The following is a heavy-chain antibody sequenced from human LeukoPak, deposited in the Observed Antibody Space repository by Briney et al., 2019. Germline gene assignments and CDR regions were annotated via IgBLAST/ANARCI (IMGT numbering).Heavy chain of an antibody. CDR3: ASLAGTTQEFHFDY. V-gene: IGHV1-46*01. D-gene: IGHD1-7*01. CDR1: GYTFTSYY. CDR2: INPSGGST. Sequence: ASVKVSCKASGYTFTSYYMHWVRQAPGQGLEWMGMINPSGGSTGYAQKFQGRVTMTRDTSTSTVYMELSSLRSEDTAVYYCASLAGTTQEFHFDYWGQGTLVTVSS. J-gene: IGHJ4*02.